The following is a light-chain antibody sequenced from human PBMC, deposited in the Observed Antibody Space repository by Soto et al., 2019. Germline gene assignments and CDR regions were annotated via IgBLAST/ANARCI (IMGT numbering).Light chain of an antibody. CDR3: QHDNTYSWFT. CDR1: QSISNW. CDR2: QAS. J-gene: IGKJ3*01. Sequence: DIQMTQSPSTLSASVGDRVTITCRASQSISNWLAWYQQKPGKAPKLLIYQASSLESGVPSRFSGSGSGTEFTLTISSVQPDDFATYYCQHDNTYSWFTFGPGTKVDIK. V-gene: IGKV1-5*03.